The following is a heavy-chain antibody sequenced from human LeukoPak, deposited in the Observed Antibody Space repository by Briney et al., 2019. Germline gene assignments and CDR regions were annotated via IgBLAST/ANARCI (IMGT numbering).Heavy chain of an antibody. D-gene: IGHD6-6*01. CDR2: ISANGGST. CDR3: AKDSSSSFYYYYMDV. Sequence: GGSLRLSCAGSGFTLSSYAMSWVRQAPGKGLEWVSAISANGGSTYYADSVKGRFTISRDNSKNTLSLQMNSLRAEHTAVYYFAKDSSSSFYYYYMDVWGKGTTVTVSS. CDR1: GFTLSSYA. V-gene: IGHV3-23*01. J-gene: IGHJ6*03.